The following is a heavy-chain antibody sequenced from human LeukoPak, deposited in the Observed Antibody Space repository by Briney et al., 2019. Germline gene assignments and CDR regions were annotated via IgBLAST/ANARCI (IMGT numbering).Heavy chain of an antibody. J-gene: IGHJ4*02. CDR2: IYHSGST. CDR1: GGSISSSSYY. V-gene: IGHV4-30-2*01. Sequence: SETLSLTCTVSGGSISSSSYYWSWIRQPPGKGLECIGYIYHSGSTYYNPSLKSRVTISVDRSKNQFSLKLSSVTAADTAVYYCARVEQRLAARPWDYWGQGTLVTVSS. D-gene: IGHD6-6*01. CDR3: ARVEQRLAARPWDY.